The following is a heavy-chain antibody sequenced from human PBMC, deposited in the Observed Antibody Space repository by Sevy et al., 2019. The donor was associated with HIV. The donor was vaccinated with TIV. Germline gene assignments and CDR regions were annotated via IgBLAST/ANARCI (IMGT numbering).Heavy chain of an antibody. CDR2: ISSSGNSI. Sequence: GGSLRLSCAASGFTFSDYYMSWVRQAPGKGLEWASYISSSGNSIYYADSVKGRFTVSRDNAKNSLYLQMNSLRGEDTAVYYCARAGGDWDIDYWGQGTLVTVSS. V-gene: IGHV3-11*01. J-gene: IGHJ4*02. CDR3: ARAGGDWDIDY. CDR1: GFTFSDYY. D-gene: IGHD2-21*02.